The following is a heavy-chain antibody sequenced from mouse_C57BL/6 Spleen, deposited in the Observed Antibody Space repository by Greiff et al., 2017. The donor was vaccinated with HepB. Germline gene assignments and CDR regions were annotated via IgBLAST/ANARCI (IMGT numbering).Heavy chain of an antibody. CDR2: INPGSGGT. CDR1: GYAFTNYL. CDR3: ARCYYGSSYYFDY. V-gene: IGHV1-54*01. D-gene: IGHD1-1*01. Sequence: QVQLKQSGAELVRPGTSVKVSCKASGYAFTNYLIEWVKQRPGQGLEWIGVINPGSGGTNYNEKFKGKATLTADKSSSTAYMQLSSLTSEDSAVYFCARCYYGSSYYFDYWGQGTTLTVSS. J-gene: IGHJ2*01.